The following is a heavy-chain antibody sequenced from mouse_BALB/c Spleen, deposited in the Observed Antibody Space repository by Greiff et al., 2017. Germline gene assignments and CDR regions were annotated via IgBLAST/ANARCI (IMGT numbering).Heavy chain of an antibody. Sequence: EVKLVESGGGLVKPGGSLKLSCAASGFTFSSYAMSWVRQTPEKRLEWVASISSGGSTYYPDSVKGRFTISRDNARNILYLQMSSLRSEDTAMYYCARAEFITTLLGYFDVWGAGTTVTVSS. V-gene: IGHV5-6-5*01. CDR3: ARAEFITTLLGYFDV. CDR1: GFTFSSYA. D-gene: IGHD1-2*01. J-gene: IGHJ1*01. CDR2: ISSGGST.